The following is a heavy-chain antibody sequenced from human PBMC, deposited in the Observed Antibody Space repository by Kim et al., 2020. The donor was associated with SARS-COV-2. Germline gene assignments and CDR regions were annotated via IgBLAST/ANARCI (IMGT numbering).Heavy chain of an antibody. CDR2: IYGDGSGP. CDR1: GFTRGDHA. CDR3: GKEVQAGGMDV. Sequence: GGSLRLYCVASGFTRGDHAMNWVRQRPGKGLEWVSCIYGDGSGPGYADSVKGRFTISRDNAKNSLYLEMNSLRDEDTGLYYCGKEVQAGGMDVWGQGTTVSV. D-gene: IGHD6-19*01. J-gene: IGHJ6*02. V-gene: IGHV3-9*01.